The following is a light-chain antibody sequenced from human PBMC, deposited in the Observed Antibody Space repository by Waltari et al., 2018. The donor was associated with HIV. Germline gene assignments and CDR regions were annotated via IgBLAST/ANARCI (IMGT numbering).Light chain of an antibody. Sequence: QSVLTQPPSASGTPGQRVTISCSGSSSNIGSKYVYWFQQLPGTAPNLLMYRNNQRPSGVPDRFSGSKSGNTASLTISGLQAEDEADYYCCSYAGRNTLLFGGGTTLTVL. CDR3: CSYAGRNTLL. CDR1: SSNIGSKY. V-gene: IGLV1-47*01. J-gene: IGLJ2*01. CDR2: RNN.